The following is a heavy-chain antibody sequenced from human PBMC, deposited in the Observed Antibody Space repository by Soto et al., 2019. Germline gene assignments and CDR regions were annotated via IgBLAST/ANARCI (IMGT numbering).Heavy chain of an antibody. CDR3: ARGADGKDYSYGMQL. D-gene: IGHD2-15*01. J-gene: IGHJ6*04. CDR2: IYSGGIT. V-gene: IGHV3-53*01. Sequence: PGGSLRLCCAASVVTGSSSYVSLFLQAAGKGLEWVSVIYSGGITYYADSVKGRFTISRENSKNTLYLQMNSLRAEDTAVYYCARGADGKDYSYGMQLWRNGT. CDR1: VVTGSSSY.